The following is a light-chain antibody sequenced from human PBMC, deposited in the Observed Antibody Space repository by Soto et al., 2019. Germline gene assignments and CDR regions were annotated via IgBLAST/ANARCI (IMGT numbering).Light chain of an antibody. CDR2: AAS. CDR1: QDIRNF. CDR3: QKYSSVPV. Sequence: DTQMTQSPTSLSASVGDRVTITCRSSQDIRNFVAWYQQKPGKAPKLLINAASTLQSGVPSRFSGSGSGTDFTLTINSLQPEDVATYSCQKYSSVPVFGPGTKVEIK. J-gene: IGKJ3*01. V-gene: IGKV1-27*01.